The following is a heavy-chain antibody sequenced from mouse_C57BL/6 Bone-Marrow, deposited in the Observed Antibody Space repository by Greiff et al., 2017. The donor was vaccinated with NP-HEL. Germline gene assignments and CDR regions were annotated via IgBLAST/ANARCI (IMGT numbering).Heavy chain of an antibody. V-gene: IGHV1-50*01. J-gene: IGHJ3*01. D-gene: IGHD2-5*01. Sequence: VQLQQPGAELVKPGASVKLSCKASGYTFTSYWMQWVKQRPGQGLEWIGEIDPSDSYTNYNQKFKGKATLTVDTSSSTAYMQLSSLTSEDSAVYYCARSSSYSNYAAYWGQGTLVTVS. CDR2: IDPSDSYT. CDR1: GYTFTSYW. CDR3: ARSSSYSNYAAY.